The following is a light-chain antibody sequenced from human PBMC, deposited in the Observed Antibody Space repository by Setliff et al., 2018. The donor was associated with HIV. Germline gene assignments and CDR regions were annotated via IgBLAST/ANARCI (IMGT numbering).Light chain of an antibody. CDR1: SGDVGGYDY. Sequence: QSALTQPASVSGPPGQSITISCTGTSGDVGGYDYVSWYQQHPGKVPKLMLYEVGNRPSGVSNRFSGSKSGNTASLTISGLQAEDEADYYCCSYTSSTTLVFGTGTKVTVL. CDR3: CSYTSSTTLV. J-gene: IGLJ1*01. CDR2: EVG. V-gene: IGLV2-14*01.